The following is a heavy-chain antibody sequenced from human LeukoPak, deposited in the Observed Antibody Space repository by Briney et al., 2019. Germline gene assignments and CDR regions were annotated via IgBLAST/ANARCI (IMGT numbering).Heavy chain of an antibody. CDR2: ISYSGNT. CDR3: VRHRAYCDGDCYSQYFDY. D-gene: IGHD2-21*02. V-gene: IGHV4-39*01. J-gene: IGHJ4*01. Sequence: PSETLSLTCTVSGGSISSGSYYWGCIRQPPGKGLEWVGSISYSGNTNYNPSLKSRVTMSVDTSKNLFSLRLRSVTAADTAVFYCVRHRAYCDGDCYSQYFDYWGRGTLVTVSS. CDR1: GGSISSGSYY.